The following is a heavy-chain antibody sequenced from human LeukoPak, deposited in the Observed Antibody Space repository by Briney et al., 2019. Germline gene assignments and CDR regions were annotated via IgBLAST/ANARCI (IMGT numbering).Heavy chain of an antibody. J-gene: IGHJ3*02. D-gene: IGHD1-20*01. CDR2: IYSSGST. Sequence: SETLSLTCTVSDGSISSYYWNYIRQPPGKGLEWIGYIYSSGSTNYNPSLKSRVTISLDTSKDQFFLNLSSVTAADTAVYYCAREITGTTLDIWGQGTMVTVSS. CDR1: DGSISSYY. V-gene: IGHV4-59*01. CDR3: AREITGTTLDI.